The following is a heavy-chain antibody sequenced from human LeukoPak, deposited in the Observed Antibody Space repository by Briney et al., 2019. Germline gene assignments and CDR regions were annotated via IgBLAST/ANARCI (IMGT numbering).Heavy chain of an antibody. Sequence: SETLSLTCTVSGGSISRYYWSWIRQPAGKGLEWIGRIYTSGSTNYNPSLKSRVTMSVDTSKNQLSLKLSSVAAADTAVYYCAGYSGSYFDAFDIWGQGTMVTVSS. V-gene: IGHV4-4*07. CDR2: IYTSGST. D-gene: IGHD1-26*01. CDR1: GGSISRYY. J-gene: IGHJ3*02. CDR3: AGYSGSYFDAFDI.